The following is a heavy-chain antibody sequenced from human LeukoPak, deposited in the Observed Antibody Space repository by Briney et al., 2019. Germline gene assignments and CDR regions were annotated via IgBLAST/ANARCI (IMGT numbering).Heavy chain of an antibody. CDR2: INWNGGST. CDR1: GFIFDDYG. CDR3: ARVRYCSSTSCYFSAFDI. Sequence: GGSLRLSCAAPGFIFDDYGMSWVRQAPGKGLEWVSGINWNGGSTGYVDSVKGRFTISRDNAKNSLYLQMNSLRAEDTALYYCARVRYCSSTSCYFSAFDIWGQGTMVTVSS. D-gene: IGHD2-2*01. J-gene: IGHJ3*02. V-gene: IGHV3-20*04.